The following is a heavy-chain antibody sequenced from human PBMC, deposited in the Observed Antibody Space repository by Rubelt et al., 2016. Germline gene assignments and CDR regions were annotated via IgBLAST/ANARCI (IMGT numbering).Heavy chain of an antibody. Sequence: EVQLVESGGGLGQPGGSLRLSCAASGFTFSSYTMAWVRQGPGKGLEWVSVISRSGRHTYYADSVKGRFTISRDNSKNTVSLQMNSLGVDDTAIYYCTKDRGSYQEAGSDIWGQGTIVTVSS. CDR1: GFTFSSYT. CDR3: TKDRGSYQEAGSDI. J-gene: IGHJ3*02. CDR2: ISRSGRHT. V-gene: IGHV3-23*04. D-gene: IGHD6-19*01.